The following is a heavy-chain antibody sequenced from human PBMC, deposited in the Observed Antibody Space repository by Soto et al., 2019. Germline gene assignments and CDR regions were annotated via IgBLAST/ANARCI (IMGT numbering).Heavy chain of an antibody. D-gene: IGHD3-3*01. Sequence: SETLSLTCTVSGASITTSHYWTWVRQTPGKGLEWIGEIYHTGNTNYNPSLKSRVLLSVDKSKNHFSLRLDSVTAADTGVFYCARYPMEDYYRGMDVWGPGITVTVSS. J-gene: IGHJ6*02. CDR1: GASITTSHY. CDR3: ARYPMEDYYRGMDV. V-gene: IGHV4-4*02. CDR2: IYHTGNT.